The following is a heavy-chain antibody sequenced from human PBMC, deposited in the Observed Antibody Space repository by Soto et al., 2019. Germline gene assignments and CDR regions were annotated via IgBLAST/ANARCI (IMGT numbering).Heavy chain of an antibody. CDR1: GFTFSSYS. CDR2: ISSSSSYI. Sequence: EVQLVESGGGLVKPGGSLRLSCAASGFTFSSYSMNWVRQAPGKGLEWVSSISSSSSYIYYADSVKGRFTISRDNAKNSLYLQMNSLRAEDTAVYYCARTYCSGGSCYNPKYFQHWGQGTLVTVSS. J-gene: IGHJ1*01. CDR3: ARTYCSGGSCYNPKYFQH. V-gene: IGHV3-21*01. D-gene: IGHD2-15*01.